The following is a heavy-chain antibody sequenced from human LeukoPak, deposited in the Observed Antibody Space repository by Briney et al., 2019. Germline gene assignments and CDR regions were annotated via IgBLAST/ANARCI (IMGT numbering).Heavy chain of an antibody. J-gene: IGHJ6*02. D-gene: IGHD4-17*01. V-gene: IGHV4-59*01. Sequence: SETLSLTCTVSGGSISSYYWSWIRQPPGKGLEWIGYIYYSGSTNYNPSLKSRVTISVDTSKNQFSLKLSSVTAADTAMYYCARVTGRVYGDTYYYYGMDVWGQGTTVTVSS. CDR3: ARVTGRVYGDTYYYYGMDV. CDR1: GGSISSYY. CDR2: IYYSGST.